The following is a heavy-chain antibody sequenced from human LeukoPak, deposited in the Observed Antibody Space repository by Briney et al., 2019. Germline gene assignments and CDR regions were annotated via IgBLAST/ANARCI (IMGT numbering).Heavy chain of an antibody. CDR1: GFTFSSYA. CDR2: ISGSGGST. J-gene: IGHJ4*02. D-gene: IGHD5-18*01. V-gene: IGHV3-23*01. Sequence: GGSLRLSCAASGFTFSSYAMSCVRQAPGKGLEWVSAISGSGGSTYYADSVKGRFTISRDNSKNTLYLQMNSLRAEDTAVYYCAKAHTQYSYGYAFDYWGQGTLVTVSS. CDR3: AKAHTQYSYGYAFDY.